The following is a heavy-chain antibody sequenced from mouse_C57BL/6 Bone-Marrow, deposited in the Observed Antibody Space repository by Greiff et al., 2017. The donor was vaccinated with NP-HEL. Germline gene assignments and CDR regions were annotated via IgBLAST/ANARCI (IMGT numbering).Heavy chain of an antibody. V-gene: IGHV5-12*01. D-gene: IGHD1-1*01. Sequence: EVQVVESGGGLVQPGGSLKLSCAASGFTFSDYYMYWVRQTPEKRLEWVAYISNGGGSTYYPDTVKGRFTFSRDNAKNTLYLQMSRLKSEDTAMYYCARPSDYYGSSYLAYWGQGTLVTVSA. J-gene: IGHJ3*01. CDR2: ISNGGGST. CDR1: GFTFSDYY. CDR3: ARPSDYYGSSYLAY.